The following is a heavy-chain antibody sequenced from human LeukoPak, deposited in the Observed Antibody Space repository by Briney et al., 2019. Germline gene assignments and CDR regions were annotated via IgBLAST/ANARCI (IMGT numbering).Heavy chain of an antibody. Sequence: ETLSLTCAVYGGSFSGYYWSWIRQPPGKGLEWIGCIFYTGSTDYSPSLKSRVTISVDTSRNQFSLKLSSVTAADTAVYYCARLSYSSSSLRSWGQGTLVTVSS. CDR1: GGSFSGYY. CDR2: IFYTGST. CDR3: ARLSYSSSSLRS. D-gene: IGHD6-6*01. V-gene: IGHV4-59*08. J-gene: IGHJ5*02.